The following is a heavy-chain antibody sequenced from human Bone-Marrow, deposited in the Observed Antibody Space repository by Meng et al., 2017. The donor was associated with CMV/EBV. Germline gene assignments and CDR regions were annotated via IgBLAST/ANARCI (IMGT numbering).Heavy chain of an antibody. CDR3: ARARYCSSTSCYIRYYYYGMDV. Sequence: SETLSLTCTVSGGSISSYYWSWIRQPPGKGLEWIGYIYYSGSTNYNPSLKSRVTISVDTSKNQFSLKLSSVTAADTAVYYCARARYCSSTSCYIRYYYYGMDVWGQGTTVTVSS. CDR2: IYYSGST. D-gene: IGHD2-2*02. CDR1: GGSISSYY. V-gene: IGHV4-59*01. J-gene: IGHJ6*02.